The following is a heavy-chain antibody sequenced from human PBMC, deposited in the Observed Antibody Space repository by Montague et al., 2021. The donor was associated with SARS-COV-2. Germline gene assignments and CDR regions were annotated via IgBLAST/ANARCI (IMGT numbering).Heavy chain of an antibody. J-gene: IGHJ4*02. CDR2: IDWDDDK. V-gene: IGHV2-70*01. CDR1: GFSLSTSGMC. Sequence: PALVKPTQTLTLTCTFSGFSLSTSGMCVSWIRQPPGKALEWLALIDWDDDKYYSTSLKTRLTISKDTSKNQVVLTMTNMDPVDTATYYCARTMDAGTYCYDSSGYYPFDYWGQGTLVTVSS. D-gene: IGHD3-22*01. CDR3: ARTMDAGTYCYDSSGYYPFDY.